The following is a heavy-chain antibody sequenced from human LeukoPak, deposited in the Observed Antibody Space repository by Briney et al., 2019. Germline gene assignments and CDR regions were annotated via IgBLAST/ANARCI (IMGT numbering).Heavy chain of an antibody. J-gene: IGHJ4*02. CDR1: GFTFSTYG. V-gene: IGHV3-30*18. CDR2: ISYDGTNE. Sequence: PGGSLRLSCAASGFTFSTYGMHWVRQAPGRGLEWVAVISYDGTNEYYADSVKGRFTISRDNSKNTLYLQMNSLGAEDTAVYYCAKSGERYCARGSCYFDYWGQGTLVTVSS. CDR3: AKSGERYCARGSCYFDY. D-gene: IGHD2-15*01.